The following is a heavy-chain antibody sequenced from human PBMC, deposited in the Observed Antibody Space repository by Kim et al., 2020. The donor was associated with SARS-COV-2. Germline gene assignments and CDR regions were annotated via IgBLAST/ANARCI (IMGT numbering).Heavy chain of an antibody. D-gene: IGHD1-26*01. CDR3: ARMYSGSNSLDC. J-gene: IGHJ4*02. CDR2: IDWDDDK. Sequence: SGPTLMNPTQTLTLTCTFSGFSLSTSGMCVSWIRQPPGKALEWLARIDWDDDKYYSTSLKTRLTISKDTSKNQVVLTMTNMDPVDTATYYCARMYSGSNSLDCWGQGTLVTVSS. V-gene: IGHV2-70*11. CDR1: GFSLSTSGMC.